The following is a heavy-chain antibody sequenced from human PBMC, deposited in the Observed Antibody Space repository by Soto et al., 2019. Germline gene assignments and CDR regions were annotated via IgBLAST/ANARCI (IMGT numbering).Heavy chain of an antibody. CDR1: GXTFSSYS. CDR3: ARAREYY. CDR2: ISGSGGST. J-gene: IGHJ4*02. V-gene: IGHV3-23*01. Sequence: GSRRLSCAASGXTFSSYSMSWVRQAPGKGLEWVSSISGSGGSTYYADSVKGRFTISRDNSKNTLYLQMNSLRAEDTAVYYCARAREYYWGQGTLGTVSS.